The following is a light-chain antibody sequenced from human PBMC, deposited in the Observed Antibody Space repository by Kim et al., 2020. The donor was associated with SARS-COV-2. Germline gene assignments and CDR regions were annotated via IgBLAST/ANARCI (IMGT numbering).Light chain of an antibody. CDR3: QQYNNWPPYS. V-gene: IGKV3-15*01. CDR1: QSVSSN. CDR2: GAA. Sequence: GEPATLPCRASQSVSSNLAWYQQKPGQAPRLLIYGAATRATCIPARFSGSGSGTEFTLTISSLQSEDFAVYYCQQYNNWPPYSFGQGTKLEIK. J-gene: IGKJ2*03.